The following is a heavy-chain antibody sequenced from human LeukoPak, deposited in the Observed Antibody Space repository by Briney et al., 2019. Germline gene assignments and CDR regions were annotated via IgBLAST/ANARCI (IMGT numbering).Heavy chain of an antibody. CDR3: ARDHRPRLWFGEEGAFDI. J-gene: IGHJ3*02. CDR1: GFIFSSYA. D-gene: IGHD3-10*01. V-gene: IGHV3-30-3*01. Sequence: GRSLRLSCAASGFIFSSYAMHWVRQAPGKGLEWVAVISYDGSNKYYADSVKGRFTISRDNSKNTLYLQMNSLRAEDTAVYYGARDHRPRLWFGEEGAFDIWGQGTMVTVSS. CDR2: ISYDGSNK.